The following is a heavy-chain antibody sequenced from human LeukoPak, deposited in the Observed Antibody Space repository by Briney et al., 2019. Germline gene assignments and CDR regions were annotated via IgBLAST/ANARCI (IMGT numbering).Heavy chain of an antibody. J-gene: IGHJ3*02. CDR1: GYTFTICG. D-gene: IGHD3-22*01. CDR2: ISAYNGNT. V-gene: IGHV1-18*01. CDR3: ATPYYYDSSGYYDAFDI. Sequence: ASVKVSCNSSGYTFTICGISWVRQAPGPGLGWMGWISAYNGNTNYAQKLHSRGTMTTDTSTSTAYMELRSVRSHDTTVYYCATPYYYDSSGYYDAFDIWGQGTMVTVSS.